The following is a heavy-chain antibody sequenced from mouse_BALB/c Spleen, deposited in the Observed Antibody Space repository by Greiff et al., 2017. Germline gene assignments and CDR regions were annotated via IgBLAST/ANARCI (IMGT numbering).Heavy chain of an antibody. D-gene: IGHD1-1*01. J-gene: IGHJ4*01. CDR3: ARSPYYYGSSPYAMDY. V-gene: IGHV2-4-1*01. Sequence: QVQLQQSGPGLVQPSQSLSITCTVSGFSLTSYGVHWVRQSPGKGLEWLGVIWSGGSTDYNAAFISRLRISKDNSKSQVFFKMNSLQADDTAIYYCARSPYYYGSSPYAMDYWGQGTSVTVSS. CDR2: IWSGGST. CDR1: GFSLTSYG.